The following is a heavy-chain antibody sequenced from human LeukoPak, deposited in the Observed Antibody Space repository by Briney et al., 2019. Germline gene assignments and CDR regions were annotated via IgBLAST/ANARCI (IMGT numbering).Heavy chain of an antibody. CDR2: ISYDGSNK. D-gene: IGHD1-1*01. J-gene: IGHJ4*02. CDR3: AKSPTTRRPLLYFDY. Sequence: GGSLRLSCAASGFTFSSYGMHWVRQAPGKGLEWAAVISYDGSNKYYADSVKGRFTISRDNSKNTLYLQMNSLRAEDTAVYYCAKSPTTRRPLLYFDYWGQGTLVTVSS. CDR1: GFTFSSYG. V-gene: IGHV3-30*18.